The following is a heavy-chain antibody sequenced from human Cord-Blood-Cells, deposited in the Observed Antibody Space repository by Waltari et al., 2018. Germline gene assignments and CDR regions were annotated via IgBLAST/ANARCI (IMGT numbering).Heavy chain of an antibody. J-gene: IGHJ1*01. CDR2: IKSKTDGGTT. D-gene: IGHD6-13*01. CDR1: GFTFSNAW. V-gene: IGHV3-15*01. CDR3: TTKGGIAAAGAEYFQH. Sequence: GESGGGLVKPGGSLRLSCAASGFTFSNAWMSWVRQAPGKGLEWVGRIKSKTDGGTTDYAAPVKGRFTISRDDSKNTLYLQMNSLKTEDTAVYYCTTKGGIAAAGAEYFQHWGQGTLVIVSS.